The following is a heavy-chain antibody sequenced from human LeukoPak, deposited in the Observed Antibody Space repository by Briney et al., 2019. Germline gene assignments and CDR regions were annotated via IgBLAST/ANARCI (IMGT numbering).Heavy chain of an antibody. J-gene: IGHJ4*02. CDR1: GFTFDDFG. CDR2: INWNGGST. V-gene: IGHV3-20*04. D-gene: IGHD6-19*01. CDR3: ARDEYSSGWYAY. Sequence: PGASLRLSCAASGFTFDDFGMSWVRQAPGRGLEWVSGINWNGGSTAYADSVKGRFTISRDNAKNSLYLQMNSLRAEDTALYFCARDEYSSGWYAYWGQGALVTVSS.